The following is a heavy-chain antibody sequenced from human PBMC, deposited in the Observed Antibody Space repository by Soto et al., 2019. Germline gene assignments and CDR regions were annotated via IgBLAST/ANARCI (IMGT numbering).Heavy chain of an antibody. CDR3: GRAHRDLQQLVHYYYSMNV. D-gene: IGHD6-13*01. CDR2: IHYSGST. V-gene: IGHV4-30-4*01. J-gene: IGHJ6*02. Sequence: SETLSLTCTVSGGSIGPYYGSWIRQPPGKGLEWIGHIHYSGSTYHNPSLKSRIAISVDTSKNQFSLKVTSVTAADTAVYYCGRAHRDLQQLVHYYYSMNVWGQGTTVTVS. CDR1: GGSIGPYY.